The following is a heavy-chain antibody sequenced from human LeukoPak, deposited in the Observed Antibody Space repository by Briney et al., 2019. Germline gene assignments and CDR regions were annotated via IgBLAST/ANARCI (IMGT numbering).Heavy chain of an antibody. CDR1: GGSINSTNYY. D-gene: IGHD4-23*01. Sequence: PSETLSLTCTVSGGSINSTNYYWGWIRQPPGKGLEWIGSIYYSGSTYYNPSLRSRVTISVDTSKNQFSLKLTSVTAADTAVYYCARGDYRGNSDDYWGQGTLVTVSS. V-gene: IGHV4-39*01. CDR2: IYYSGST. J-gene: IGHJ4*02. CDR3: ARGDYRGNSDDY.